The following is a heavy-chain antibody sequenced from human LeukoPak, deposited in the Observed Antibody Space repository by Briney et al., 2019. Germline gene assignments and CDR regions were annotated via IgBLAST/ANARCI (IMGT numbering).Heavy chain of an antibody. CDR1: GFTFSSYG. CDR3: AKDPPGPFYDSSGYVDY. J-gene: IGHJ4*02. D-gene: IGHD3-22*01. V-gene: IGHV3-30*18. Sequence: GRSLRLSCAASGFTFSSYGMHWVRQAPGKGLEWVAVISYDGSNKYYADSVKGRFTISRDNSKNTLYLKMNSLRAEDTAVYYCAKDPPGPFYDSSGYVDYWGQGTLVTVSS. CDR2: ISYDGSNK.